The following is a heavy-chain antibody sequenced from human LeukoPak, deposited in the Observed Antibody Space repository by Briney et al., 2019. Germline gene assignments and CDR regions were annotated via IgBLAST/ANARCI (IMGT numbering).Heavy chain of an antibody. Sequence: SETLSLTCTVSGGSISSYYWSWIRQPPGKGLEWIGYIYYSGSTYYNPSLKSRVTISVDTSKNQFSLKLSSVTAADTAVYYCAMTERWYFDYWGQGTLVTVSS. J-gene: IGHJ4*02. V-gene: IGHV4-59*06. CDR3: AMTERWYFDY. D-gene: IGHD4-23*01. CDR2: IYYSGST. CDR1: GGSISSYY.